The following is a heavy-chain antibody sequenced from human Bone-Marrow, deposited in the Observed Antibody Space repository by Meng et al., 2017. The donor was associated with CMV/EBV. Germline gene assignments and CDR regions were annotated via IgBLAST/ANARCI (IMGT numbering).Heavy chain of an antibody. CDR2: IDWNGGKI. CDR3: AREEGFY. CDR1: GFTFHDYA. Sequence: SLKISCVVSGFTFHDYAMHWVRQAPGKGLEWVAHIDWNGGKIKYADSVKGRFTISRDNAKNSLYLQMNSLRAEDTAFYYCAREEGFYWGQGTLVTVSS. V-gene: IGHV3-9*01. J-gene: IGHJ4*02.